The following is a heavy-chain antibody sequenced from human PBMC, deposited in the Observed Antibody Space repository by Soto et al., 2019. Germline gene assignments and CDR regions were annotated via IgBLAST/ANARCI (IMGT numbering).Heavy chain of an antibody. CDR2: IIPIFGTA. V-gene: IGHV1-69*13. D-gene: IGHD3-22*01. CDR1: GGTFSSYA. J-gene: IGHJ4*02. Sequence: ASVKVSCKASGGTFSSYAISWVRQAPGQGLEWMGGIIPIFGTANYAQKFQGRVTITADESTSTAYMELSSLRSEDTAVYYCARVNPYYYDSSGYFPFDYWGQGTLVTVSS. CDR3: ARVNPYYYDSSGYFPFDY.